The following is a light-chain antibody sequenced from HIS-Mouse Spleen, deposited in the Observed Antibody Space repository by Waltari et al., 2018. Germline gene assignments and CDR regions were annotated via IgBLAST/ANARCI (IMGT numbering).Light chain of an antibody. CDR3: MQALQTPFT. V-gene: IGKV2-28*01. CDR1: QRPLHSNGYNY. Sequence: DIVMTQSPLSLPVTPGEPASISCRSSQRPLHSNGYNYLDWYLQKRGQSPQLLIYLGSNRASGVPDRFSGSGSGTDFTLKISRVEAEDVGVYYCMQALQTPFTFGPGTKVDIK. CDR2: LGS. J-gene: IGKJ3*01.